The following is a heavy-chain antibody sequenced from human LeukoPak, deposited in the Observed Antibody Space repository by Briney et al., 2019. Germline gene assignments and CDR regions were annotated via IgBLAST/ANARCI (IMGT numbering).Heavy chain of an antibody. CDR1: GGSFSGYY. CDR3: ARESGEVLL. J-gene: IGHJ3*01. V-gene: IGHV4-34*01. D-gene: IGHD3-10*01. CDR2: INHSGST. Sequence: KPSETLSLTCAVYGGSFSGYYWSWIRQPPGKGLEWIGEINHSGSTNYNPSLKSRVTISVDTSKNQFSLKLSSVTAADTAVYYCARESGEVLLWSQGTMVTVSS.